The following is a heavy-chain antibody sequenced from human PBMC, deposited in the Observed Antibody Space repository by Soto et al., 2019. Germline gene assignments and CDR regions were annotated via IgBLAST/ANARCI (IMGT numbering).Heavy chain of an antibody. J-gene: IGHJ5*02. Sequence: QVQLQQWGAGLLKPSETLSLTCAVYGGSFSGYYWSWIRQPPGKGLEWIGEINHSGSTNYNPSLKSRVTISLDTSKNQFSLKLSSVTAADTSVYYCARVRTNWFDPWGQGTLVTVSS. CDR2: INHSGST. CDR1: GGSFSGYY. V-gene: IGHV4-34*01. CDR3: ARVRTNWFDP.